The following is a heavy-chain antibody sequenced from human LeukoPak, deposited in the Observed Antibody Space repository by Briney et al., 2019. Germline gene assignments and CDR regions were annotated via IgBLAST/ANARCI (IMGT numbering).Heavy chain of an antibody. CDR1: GGSISSSSYY. D-gene: IGHD6-19*01. J-gene: IGHJ4*02. Sequence: SETLSLTCTVSGGSISSSSYYWGWIRQPPGKGLEWIGNIFYSGNTYYNPSLKSRVTISVDTSKNQFSLKLSSVTAADTAVYYCARLSYSSGWHFDYWGQGTLVTVSS. CDR3: ARLSYSSGWHFDY. V-gene: IGHV4-39*01. CDR2: IFYSGNT.